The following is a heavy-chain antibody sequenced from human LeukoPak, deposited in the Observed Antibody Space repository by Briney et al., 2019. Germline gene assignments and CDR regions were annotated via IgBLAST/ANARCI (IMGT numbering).Heavy chain of an antibody. J-gene: IGHJ4*02. V-gene: IGHV4-59*01. CDR1: GGSISSYY. Sequence: ASETLSLTCTVSGGSISSYYWSWIRQPPGKGLEWIGYIYYSGSTNYNPSLKSRVTISVDTSKNQFSLKLRSVTAADTAVYYCARVTGYMIEDYFDYWGQGTLVTVSS. D-gene: IGHD3-22*01. CDR2: IYYSGST. CDR3: ARVTGYMIEDYFDY.